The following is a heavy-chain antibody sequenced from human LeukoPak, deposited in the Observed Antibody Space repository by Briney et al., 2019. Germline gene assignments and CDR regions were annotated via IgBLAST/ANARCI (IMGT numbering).Heavy chain of an antibody. J-gene: IGHJ5*02. CDR2: IIPIFGTA. D-gene: IGHD3-3*01. CDR3: ALSRFLELNFDP. V-gene: IGHV1-69*13. Sequence: SVKVSCKASGGTFSSYAISWVRQAPGQGLEWMGGIIPIFGTANYAQKFQGRVTITADESTSTAYMELSSLRSEDTAVYHCALSRFLELNFDPWGQGTLVTVSS. CDR1: GGTFSSYA.